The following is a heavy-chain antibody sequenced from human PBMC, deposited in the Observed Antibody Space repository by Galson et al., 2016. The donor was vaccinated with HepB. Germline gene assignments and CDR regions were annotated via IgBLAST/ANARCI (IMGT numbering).Heavy chain of an antibody. CDR2: ITSSRNSI. J-gene: IGHJ4*02. V-gene: IGHV3-48*02. CDR3: ARTGPDTAMVGFDY. D-gene: IGHD5-18*01. Sequence: SLRLSCAASGFTFSSYSMNWVRQAPGKGLEWVSYITSSRNSIYYADSVKGRFTISRDNAKNSLYLQMNTLRDEDTAVYYCARTGPDTAMVGFDYWGQGTLVTVSS. CDR1: GFTFSSYS.